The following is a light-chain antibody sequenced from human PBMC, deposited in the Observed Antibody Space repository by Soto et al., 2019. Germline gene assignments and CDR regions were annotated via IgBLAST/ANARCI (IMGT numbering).Light chain of an antibody. Sequence: DIQMTQSPSSLSASVGDRITITCRASQSISSSLNWYQQRPGKAPKPLIYNAYTLASGVPSRFSGSGSGTDFTLTINSLQPEDFAPYYCQQTYTTPLTFGGGTKVEIK. V-gene: IGKV1-39*01. J-gene: IGKJ4*01. CDR1: QSISSS. CDR2: NAY. CDR3: QQTYTTPLT.